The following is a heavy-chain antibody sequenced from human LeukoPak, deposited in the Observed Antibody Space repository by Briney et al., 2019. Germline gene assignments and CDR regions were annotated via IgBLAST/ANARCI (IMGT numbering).Heavy chain of an antibody. CDR1: GFTFSSYA. CDR3: XXXLSXGWYFYYYGMDV. D-gene: IGHD6-19*01. V-gene: IGHV3-23*01. J-gene: IGHJ6*02. CDR2: ISGSGGST. Sequence: PGGSLRLSCAASGFTFSSYAMSWVRQAPGKGLEWVSAISGSGGSTYYADSVKGRFTISRDNSKNTLYLQMNSLRAEDTAVYYCXXXLSXGWYFYYYGMDVWGQGTTVTVSS.